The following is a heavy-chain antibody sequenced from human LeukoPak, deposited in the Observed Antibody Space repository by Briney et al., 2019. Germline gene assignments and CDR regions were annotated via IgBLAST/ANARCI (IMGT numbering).Heavy chain of an antibody. CDR2: INTNTGNP. J-gene: IGHJ3*02. CDR3: ARDHVKLGSNFHPFDAFDI. V-gene: IGHV7-4-1*02. CDR1: GYTFTTFG. Sequence: ASVTVSCKASGYTFTTFGISWLRQAPGQGLEWMGWINTNTGNPTYAQGFTGRFVFSLDTSVSTAYLQISSLKAEDTAVYYCARDHVKLGSNFHPFDAFDIWGQGTMVTVSS. D-gene: IGHD7-27*01.